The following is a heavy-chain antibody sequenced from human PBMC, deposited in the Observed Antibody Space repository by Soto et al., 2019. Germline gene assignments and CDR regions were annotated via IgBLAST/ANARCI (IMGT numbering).Heavy chain of an antibody. CDR1: GGSISGGVYY. J-gene: IGHJ2*01. CDR3: ATDTIPLPTGWYFNP. D-gene: IGHD2-15*01. CDR2: IFDSGST. Sequence: QLQLQESGPGLVKPSQTLSLTCTVSGGSISGGVYYWGWIRQPPGKGLEWIGYIFDSGSTYYNPSPNTRVSISVDPSRNQAPLRLRSGPAADTPGCCGATDTIPLPTGWYFNPWGRGTLVTVSS. V-gene: IGHV4-30-4*01.